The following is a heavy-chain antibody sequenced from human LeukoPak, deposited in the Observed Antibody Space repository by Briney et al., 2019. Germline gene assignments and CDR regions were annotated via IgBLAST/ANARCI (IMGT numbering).Heavy chain of an antibody. CDR1: GFTFSSYA. CDR2: ISGSGGST. J-gene: IGHJ6*02. CDR3: AKGSGTTYYYYGMDV. D-gene: IGHD3-10*01. Sequence: GGSLRLSRAASGFTFSSYAMSWVRQAPGKGLEWVSAISGSGGSTYYADSVKGRFTTSRDNSKNTLYLQMNSLRAEDTAVYYCAKGSGTTYYYYGMDVWGQGTTVTVSS. V-gene: IGHV3-23*01.